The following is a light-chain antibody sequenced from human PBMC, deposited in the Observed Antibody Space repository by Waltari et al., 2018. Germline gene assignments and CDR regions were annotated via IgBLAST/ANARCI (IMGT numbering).Light chain of an antibody. CDR1: QSVSSSY. Sequence: EIVLTQSPGTLSLSPGERATLSCRASQSVSSSYLTWYQQKPGQAPRLLIYGASSRATGIPHRFSGSGSGTDFTLTISRLEPEDFAVYYCQQYDRSPFTFGPGTKVDIK. CDR3: QQYDRSPFT. CDR2: GAS. J-gene: IGKJ3*01. V-gene: IGKV3-20*01.